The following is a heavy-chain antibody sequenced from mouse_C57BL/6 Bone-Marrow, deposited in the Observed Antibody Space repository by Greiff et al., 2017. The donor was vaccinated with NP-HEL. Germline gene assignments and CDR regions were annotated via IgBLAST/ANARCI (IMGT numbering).Heavy chain of an antibody. CDR2: INPYNGGT. CDR3: AGDYGSSSYYLDN. CDR1: GYTFTDYY. D-gene: IGHD1-1*01. V-gene: IGHV1-19*01. Sequence: EVQLQQSGPVLVKPGASVKMSCKASGYTFTDYYMNWVKQSHGKSLEWIGVINPYNGGTSYNQKFKGKATLTVDKTSSTAYMELNSLTSEDSAVNYCAGDYGSSSYYLDNGGKGTTLTVSS. J-gene: IGHJ2*01.